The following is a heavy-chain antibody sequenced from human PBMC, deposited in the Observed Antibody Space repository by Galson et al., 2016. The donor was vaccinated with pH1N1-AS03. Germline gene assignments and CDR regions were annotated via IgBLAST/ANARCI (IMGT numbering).Heavy chain of an antibody. V-gene: IGHV4-31*03. D-gene: IGHD2-2*01. CDR3: ASVSLASCSSTSCFRFDP. CDR1: GGSISSGNYF. J-gene: IGHJ5*02. CDR2: IYDSGNT. Sequence: TLSLTCTVSGGSISSGNYFWNWIRQHPGKGLEWIGLIYDSGNTFYNPSPKSRVSISVDTSKNQFSLKLNSETAAASAVYYCASVSLASCSSTSCFRFDPWGQETLVTVSS.